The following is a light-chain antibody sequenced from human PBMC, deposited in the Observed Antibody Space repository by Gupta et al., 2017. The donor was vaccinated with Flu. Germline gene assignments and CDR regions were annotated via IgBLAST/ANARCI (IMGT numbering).Light chain of an antibody. CDR2: GAS. V-gene: IGKV3-15*01. CDR1: QSVSNN. CDR3: QQYNNWLT. J-gene: IGKJ4*01. Sequence: EIVMTQSPATLSVSPGERVTLSCRASQSVSNNLAWYQQKPGQAPRLLIYGASTRATGIPARFSGSGSGTEFTLTISSLQSEDFVVYYCQQYNNWLTFGGGTKVEIK.